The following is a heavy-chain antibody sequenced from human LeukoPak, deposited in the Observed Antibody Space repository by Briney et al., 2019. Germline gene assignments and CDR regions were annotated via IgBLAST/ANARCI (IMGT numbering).Heavy chain of an antibody. CDR3: ARDYDCDSSGYCPGYFQH. V-gene: IGHV2-70*11. D-gene: IGHD3-22*01. CDR1: GFSLSTTGMC. CDR2: IDWDNDK. Sequence: SGPTLVNPTQTLTLTCTFSGFSLSTTGMCVIWIRQPPGKALEWLARIDWDNDKYYSTSLKTRATISKDTSKNQVVLTMSNMDPVDTATYYCARDYDCDSSGYCPGYFQHWGQGTLVTVSS. J-gene: IGHJ1*01.